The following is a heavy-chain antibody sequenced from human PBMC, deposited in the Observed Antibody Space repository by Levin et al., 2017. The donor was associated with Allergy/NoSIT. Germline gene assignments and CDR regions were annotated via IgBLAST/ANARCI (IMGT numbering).Heavy chain of an antibody. Sequence: RSGGSLRLSCAASGFTFSDYYMSWFRQAPGKGLEWVSYISSSSSYTNYADSVKGRFTISRDNAKNSLYLQMNTLRAEDTAVYYCARDRSCTGGSCPTDDSWGQGTLVTVSS. CDR2: ISSSSSYT. CDR1: GFTFSDYY. D-gene: IGHD2-15*01. J-gene: IGHJ4*02. V-gene: IGHV3-11*05. CDR3: ARDRSCTGGSCPTDDS.